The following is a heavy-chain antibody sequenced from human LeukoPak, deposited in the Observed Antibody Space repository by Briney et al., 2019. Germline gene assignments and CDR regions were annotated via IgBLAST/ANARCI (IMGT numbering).Heavy chain of an antibody. CDR3: TRDRYSSSPNRYFQH. V-gene: IGHV3-23*01. Sequence: QSGGSLRLSCAASGFIFTSYAMSWVRQAPGKGLEWVSAISGGDGSTYYADSVKGRFTISRDNSKNTLYLQMNSLRAEDTAVYYCTRDRYSSSPNRYFQHWGQGTLVTVSS. D-gene: IGHD6-6*01. J-gene: IGHJ1*01. CDR2: ISGGDGST. CDR1: GFIFTSYA.